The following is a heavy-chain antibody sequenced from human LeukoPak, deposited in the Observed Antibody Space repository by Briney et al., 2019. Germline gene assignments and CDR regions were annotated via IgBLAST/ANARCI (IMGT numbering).Heavy chain of an antibody. V-gene: IGHV1-69*02. CDR3: AAYYDILTGTEVARDY. D-gene: IGHD3-9*01. J-gene: IGHJ4*02. Sequence: SVKVSCKTSGGTFSSYTISWVRQAPGQGLEWMGRIIPILGIANYAQKFQGRVTITADKSTSTAYMELSSLRSEDTAVYYCAAYYDILTGTEVARDYWGQGTLVTVSS. CDR2: IIPILGIA. CDR1: GGTFSSYT.